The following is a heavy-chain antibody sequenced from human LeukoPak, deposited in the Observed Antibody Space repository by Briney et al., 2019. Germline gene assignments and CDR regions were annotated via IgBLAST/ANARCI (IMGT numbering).Heavy chain of an antibody. V-gene: IGHV3-74*01. J-gene: IGHJ4*02. CDR2: INSDGSWT. CDR1: GNYW. CDR3: VSFYETY. Sequence: GGSLRLSCAASGNYWMHWVRQVPGKGPVWVSHINSDGSWTSYADSVKGRFTISKDNAKNTVYLQMNSLRAEDTAVYYCVSFYETYWGRGTLVTVSS. D-gene: IGHD2/OR15-2a*01.